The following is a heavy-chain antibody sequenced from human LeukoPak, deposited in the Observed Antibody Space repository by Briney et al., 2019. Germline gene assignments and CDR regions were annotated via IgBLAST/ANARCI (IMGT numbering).Heavy chain of an antibody. V-gene: IGHV4-59*01. J-gene: IGHJ6*02. CDR2: IYYSGST. CDR1: GGSISSYY. D-gene: IGHD6-19*01. CDR3: ARGIAVAGISGYCYGMDV. Sequence: SETLSLTCAVSGGSISSYYWSWIRQPPGKGLEWIGYIYYSGSTNYNPSLKSRVTISVDTSKNQFSLKLSSVTAADTAVYYCARGIAVAGISGYCYGMDVWGQGTTVTVSS.